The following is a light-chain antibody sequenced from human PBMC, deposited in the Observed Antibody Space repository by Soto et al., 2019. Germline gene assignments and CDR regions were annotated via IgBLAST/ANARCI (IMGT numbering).Light chain of an antibody. CDR2: DSI. CDR3: FLSHGDAWV. J-gene: IGLJ3*02. V-gene: IGLV7-46*01. CDR1: TGAVTSGHS. Sequence: QAVVTQESSLTVFPGGTVTLTCGTSTGAVTSGHSPSWVQQKPGQAPKTLIYDSINRHSWTPARFSGSLLGGKAALTLSGALLDDEADYYCFLSHGDAWVFGGGTKVTVL.